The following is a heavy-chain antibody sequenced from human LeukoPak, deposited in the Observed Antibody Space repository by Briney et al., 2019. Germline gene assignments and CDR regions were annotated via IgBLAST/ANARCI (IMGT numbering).Heavy chain of an antibody. D-gene: IGHD4-17*01. J-gene: IGHJ4*02. V-gene: IGHV1-46*01. Sequence: ASVKVSCKASGYTFPSYFMHWVRQAPGQGLEWMGIINPTGGSTSYAQKFQGRVTMTRDTSTSTVYMELSSLRSEDTAVYYCATLGAYGDSIDYWGQGTLVTVSS. CDR1: GYTFPSYF. CDR3: ATLGAYGDSIDY. CDR2: INPTGGST.